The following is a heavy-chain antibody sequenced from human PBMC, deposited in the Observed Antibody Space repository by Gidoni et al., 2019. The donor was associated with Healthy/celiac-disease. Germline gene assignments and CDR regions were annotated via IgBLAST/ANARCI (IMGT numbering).Heavy chain of an antibody. CDR1: GGSFSGYS. J-gene: IGHJ3*02. D-gene: IGHD3-3*01. CDR2: IKHSGST. V-gene: IGHV4-34*01. Sequence: QGQLQQWGAGLLKPSETLSPTRAVYGGSFSGYSWRWIRQPPGKGLEWIGEIKHSGSTNYNPSLESRVTISVDTSKNQFSLKLSSVTAADTAVYYCASGRVYYDFWSGYGNCDAFDIWGQGTMVTVSS. CDR3: ASGRVYYDFWSGYGNCDAFDI.